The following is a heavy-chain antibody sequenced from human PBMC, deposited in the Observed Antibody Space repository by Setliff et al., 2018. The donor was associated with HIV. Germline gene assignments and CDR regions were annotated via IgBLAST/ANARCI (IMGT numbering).Heavy chain of an antibody. V-gene: IGHV4-31*03. D-gene: IGHD3-22*01. Sequence: SETLSLTCTVSGGSISGGGYYWSWIRQSPEKGLEWIGEINHSGSTYYNPSLESRLTISLDTSANQFSLKLSSVTAADTAVYYCARDRYYYDSSGYSGAFDIWGQGTMVTVSS. CDR3: ARDRYYYDSSGYSGAFDI. CDR1: GGSISGGGYY. J-gene: IGHJ3*02. CDR2: INHSGST.